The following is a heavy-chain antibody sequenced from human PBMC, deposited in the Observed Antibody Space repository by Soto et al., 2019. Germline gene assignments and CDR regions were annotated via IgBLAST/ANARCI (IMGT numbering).Heavy chain of an antibody. CDR3: ARDYSRSPIAAAGTIDY. CDR1: GFTFSSYW. J-gene: IGHJ4*02. D-gene: IGHD6-13*01. CDR2: IKQDGSEK. Sequence: GGSLRLSCAASGFTFSSYWMSWVRQAPGKGLEWVANIKQDGSEKYYVDSVKGRFTISRDNAKNSLYLQMNSLRAEDTAVYYCARDYSRSPIAAAGTIDYWGQGTLVTVSS. V-gene: IGHV3-7*01.